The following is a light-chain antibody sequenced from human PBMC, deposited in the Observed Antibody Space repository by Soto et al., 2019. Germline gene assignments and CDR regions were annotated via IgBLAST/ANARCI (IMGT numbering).Light chain of an antibody. V-gene: IGKV3-20*01. Sequence: EIVLKQSPGTLSLSPGERATLSCRASQSVSSSYLVWYQQKPGQAPRLLIYGASSRATGIPDRFSGSGSGTDFTLTISRLVPEDLAVYYCQQYGSSPPYTFGQGTKREIK. CDR1: QSVSSSY. CDR2: GAS. CDR3: QQYGSSPPYT. J-gene: IGKJ2*01.